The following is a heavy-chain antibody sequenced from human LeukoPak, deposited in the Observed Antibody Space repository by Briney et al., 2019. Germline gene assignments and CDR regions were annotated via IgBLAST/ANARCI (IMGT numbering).Heavy chain of an antibody. CDR2: INHSGST. Sequence: KSSETLSLTCAVYGGSFSGYYWSWIRQPPGKGLEWIGEINHSGSTNYNPSLKSRVTISVDTSKNQFSLKLSSVTAADTAVYYCARRKIGAAGKPLDYWGQGTLVTVSS. D-gene: IGHD6-13*01. CDR1: GGSFSGYY. J-gene: IGHJ4*02. V-gene: IGHV4-34*01. CDR3: ARRKIGAAGKPLDY.